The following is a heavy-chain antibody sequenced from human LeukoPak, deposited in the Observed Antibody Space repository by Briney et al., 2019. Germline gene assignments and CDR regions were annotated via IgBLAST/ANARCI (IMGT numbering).Heavy chain of an antibody. J-gene: IGHJ4*02. D-gene: IGHD6-19*01. V-gene: IGHV4-39*01. Sequence: SETLSLTCTVSGGSISSSSYYWGWIRQPPGKGLEWIGSIYYSGSTYYNPSLKSRVTISVDTSKNQFSLKLSSVTAADTAVYYCASLRYSSGWYYFDYWGQGTLVTVPS. CDR2: IYYSGST. CDR3: ASLRYSSGWYYFDY. CDR1: GGSISSSSYY.